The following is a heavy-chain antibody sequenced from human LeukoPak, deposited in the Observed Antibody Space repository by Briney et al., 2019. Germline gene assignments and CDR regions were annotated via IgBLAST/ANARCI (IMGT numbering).Heavy chain of an antibody. CDR3: ARGPDDFWSGYYTLDY. CDR1: GGSISSYY. J-gene: IGHJ4*02. CDR2: IYYSGST. Sequence: SETLSLTCTVSGGSISSYYWSWIRQPPGKGLEWIGYIYYSGSTNYNPSLKSRVTISVDTSKNQFSLKLSSVTAADTAVYYCARGPDDFWSGYYTLDYWGQGTLVTVSS. V-gene: IGHV4-59*01. D-gene: IGHD3-3*01.